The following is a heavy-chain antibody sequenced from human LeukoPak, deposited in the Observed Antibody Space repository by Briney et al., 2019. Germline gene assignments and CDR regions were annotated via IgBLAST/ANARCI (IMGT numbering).Heavy chain of an antibody. J-gene: IGHJ4*02. Sequence: SETLSLTCTVSGGSISSYYWSWIQQPPGKGLEWIGYIYYSGSTNYNPSLKSRVTISVDTSKNQFSLKLGSVTAADTAVYYCARGPYRSIAARPNPFDYWGQGTLVTVSS. CDR2: IYYSGST. CDR3: ARGPYRSIAARPNPFDY. V-gene: IGHV4-59*01. D-gene: IGHD6-6*01. CDR1: GGSISSYY.